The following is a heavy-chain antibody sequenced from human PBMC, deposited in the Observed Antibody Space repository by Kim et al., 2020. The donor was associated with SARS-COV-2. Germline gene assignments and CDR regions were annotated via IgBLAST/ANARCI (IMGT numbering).Heavy chain of an antibody. CDR2: IYSDGRT. V-gene: IGHV3-53*01. CDR1: GFTVGSNY. Sequence: GGSLRLSCVASGFTVGSNYMNWVRQAPGKGPEWVAVIYSDGRTSYADSVKGRFTISRDNSKNTVYLQTNSLRAGDTAGYYCARESSAWFDYWGQGTLVTVSS. D-gene: IGHD6-19*01. CDR3: ARESSAWFDY. J-gene: IGHJ4*02.